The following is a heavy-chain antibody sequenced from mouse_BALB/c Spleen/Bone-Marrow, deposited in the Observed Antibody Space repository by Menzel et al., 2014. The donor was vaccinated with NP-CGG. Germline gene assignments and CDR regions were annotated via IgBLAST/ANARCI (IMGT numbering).Heavy chain of an antibody. J-gene: IGHJ2*01. V-gene: IGHV7-3*02. D-gene: IGHD4-1*01. Sequence: EVNVVESGGGLVQPGGSLRLSCAPSGFTFTDYYMNWVRQPPGKALEWLGFIRNKAYGYTTEYSASVKGRFTISRDNSQGILYLQMNSLRAEDSATYYCARDMGGILFDSWGQGTTLTVSS. CDR1: GFTFTDYY. CDR3: ARDMGGILFDS. CDR2: IRNKAYGYTT.